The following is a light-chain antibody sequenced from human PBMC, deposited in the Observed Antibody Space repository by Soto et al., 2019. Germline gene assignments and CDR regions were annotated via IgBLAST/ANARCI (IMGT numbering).Light chain of an antibody. Sequence: EIVLTQSPGTLSLSPGERATLSCRASQSVSSYLAWYQQKPGQAPRLLIYDASNRATGIPDRFSGTGSETDFTLTISRLEPEDFAVYYCQQYDNSPITFGQGTRLEIK. J-gene: IGKJ5*01. CDR3: QQYDNSPIT. CDR2: DAS. V-gene: IGKV3-20*01. CDR1: QSVSSY.